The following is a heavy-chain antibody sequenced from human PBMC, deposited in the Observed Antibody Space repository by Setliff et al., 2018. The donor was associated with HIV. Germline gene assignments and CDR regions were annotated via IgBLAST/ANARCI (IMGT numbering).Heavy chain of an antibody. V-gene: IGHV4-4*09. CDR1: DDSFSNYD. D-gene: IGHD2-21*01. CDR2: ISSSGTT. Sequence: SETLFLTCVVSDDSFSNYDWTWIRQSPGKALEWIGYISSSGTTNYNPSLRSRVTISMETSNTRFSLWLRSATAADTATYFCARLGRAIDDGGSSLRLDFWGQGMLVTVS. CDR3: ARLGRAIDDGGSSLRLDF. J-gene: IGHJ4*02.